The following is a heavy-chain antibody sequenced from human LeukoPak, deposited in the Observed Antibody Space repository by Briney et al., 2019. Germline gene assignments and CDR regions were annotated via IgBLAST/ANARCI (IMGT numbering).Heavy chain of an antibody. CDR1: GGSLSGYY. Sequence: PSETLSLTCAVSGGSLSGYYWSWIRQSPPKGLEWMGDIHHDGRTKYYSSFKSRVTIFLDSSKNEVSLRLSSVTPADTALYFCARDEVPRDYGYTVNAYDLWGQGTMVTVAP. CDR3: ARDEVPRDYGYTVNAYDL. D-gene: IGHD3-16*01. V-gene: IGHV4-34*01. J-gene: IGHJ3*01. CDR2: IHHDGRT.